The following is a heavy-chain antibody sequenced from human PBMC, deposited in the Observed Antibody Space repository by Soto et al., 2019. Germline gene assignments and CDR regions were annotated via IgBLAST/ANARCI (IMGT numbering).Heavy chain of an antibody. CDR3: ARDLDTYGMDV. V-gene: IGHV3-30-3*01. CDR2: ISYDGSNK. Sequence: GGSLRLSCAASGFTFSSYSMHWVRQAPGKGLEWVAVISYDGSNKYYADSVKGRFTISRDNSKNTLYLQMNSLRAEDTAVYYCARDLDTYGMDVWGQGTTVTVSS. J-gene: IGHJ6*02. D-gene: IGHD5-18*01. CDR1: GFTFSSYS.